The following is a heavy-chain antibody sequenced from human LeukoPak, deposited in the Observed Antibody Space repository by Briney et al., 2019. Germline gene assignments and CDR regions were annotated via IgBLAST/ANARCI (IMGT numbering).Heavy chain of an antibody. Sequence: SETLSLTCAVYGGSFSGYYWSWIRQPPGKGLEWIGEINHSGSTNYNPSLKSRVTISVDTSKNQFSLKLSSVTAADTAVYYCAGYADSNYLSYWGQGTLVTVSS. D-gene: IGHD4-11*01. J-gene: IGHJ4*02. CDR1: GGSFSGYY. CDR2: INHSGST. CDR3: AGYADSNYLSY. V-gene: IGHV4-34*01.